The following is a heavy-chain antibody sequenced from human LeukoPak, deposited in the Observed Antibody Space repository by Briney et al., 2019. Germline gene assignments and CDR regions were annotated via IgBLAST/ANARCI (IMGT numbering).Heavy chain of an antibody. CDR3: AELGITMIGGV. D-gene: IGHD3-10*02. CDR2: ISSSGSTI. V-gene: IGHV3-48*03. J-gene: IGHJ6*04. Sequence: GGSLRLSWAASGFTFSSYEMNWVRQAPGKGLEWVSYISSSGSTIYYADSVKGRFTISRDNAKNSLYLQMSSLRAEDTAVYYCAELGITMIGGVWGKGTTVTVSS. CDR1: GFTFSSYE.